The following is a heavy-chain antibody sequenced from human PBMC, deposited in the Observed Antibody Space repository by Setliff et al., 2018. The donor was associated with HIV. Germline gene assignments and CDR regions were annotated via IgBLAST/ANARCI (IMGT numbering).Heavy chain of an antibody. V-gene: IGHV4-39*02. CDR2: IYYSGTT. CDR1: GVSFTSTTYY. Sequence: PSETLSLTCNVSGVSFTSTTYYWGWVRQPPGKGLEWIGSIYYSGTTYYKSSLKSRVTISVDTSESHFSLRLNSVSAADTGVYYCAIRDRSFDFWSGYYQRDFWSQRTLVTVSS. J-gene: IGHJ4*02. D-gene: IGHD3-3*01. CDR3: AIRDRSFDFWSGYYQRDF.